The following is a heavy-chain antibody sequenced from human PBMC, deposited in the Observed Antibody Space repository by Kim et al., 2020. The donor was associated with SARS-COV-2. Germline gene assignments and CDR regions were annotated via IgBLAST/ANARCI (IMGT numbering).Heavy chain of an antibody. D-gene: IGHD3-10*01. V-gene: IGHV3-33*01. CDR3: ARMWVRGIIITNYYYYGMDV. J-gene: IGHJ6*02. CDR1: GFTFSSYG. CDR2: IWYDGSNK. Sequence: GGSLRLSCAASGFTFSSYGMHWVRQAPGKGLEWVAIIWYDGSNKYYEDSVKGRFTISRDNSKNTLYLQMNSLRAEDTAVYFCARMWVRGIIITNYYYYGMDVWGQGTTVTVSS.